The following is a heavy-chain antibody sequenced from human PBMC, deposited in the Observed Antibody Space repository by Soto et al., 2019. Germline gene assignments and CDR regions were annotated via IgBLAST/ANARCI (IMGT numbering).Heavy chain of an antibody. Sequence: SETLSLTCTVSGVSITSHYWTWIRQPPGKGLEWIGNIHYSGSANYSPSLKGRVIISVDTSENQSSLKLSSVTTADTAVYYCTVGGAGHPFDYWGQGTLVTVSS. CDR2: IHYSGSA. CDR1: GVSITSHY. D-gene: IGHD3-16*01. J-gene: IGHJ4*02. V-gene: IGHV4-59*11. CDR3: TVGGAGHPFDY.